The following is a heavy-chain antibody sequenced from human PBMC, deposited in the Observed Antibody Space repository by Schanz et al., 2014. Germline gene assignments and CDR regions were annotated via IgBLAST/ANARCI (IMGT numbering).Heavy chain of an antibody. V-gene: IGHV3-23*04. D-gene: IGHD3-9*01. CDR2: LTEGGGGT. Sequence: EVKLVESGGGLVQPGGSLRLSCAASGFTFSDYYMTWIRQAPGKGLEWVSGLTEGGGGTYYTDAVKGRFTISRDNSKNTLYLQMNSLRAEDTAVYYCAKDHAGSDILTALGNWGQGTLVTVSS. CDR1: GFTFSDYY. CDR3: AKDHAGSDILTALGN. J-gene: IGHJ4*02.